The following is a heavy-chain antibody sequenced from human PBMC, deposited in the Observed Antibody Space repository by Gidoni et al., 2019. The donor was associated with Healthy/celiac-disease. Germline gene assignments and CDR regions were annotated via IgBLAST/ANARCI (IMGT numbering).Heavy chain of an antibody. Sequence: QVQLVQAGAEVTKPGAAVTVACKAAGYTLTGYYMHWVRQAPGQGLGWMGWINPNSGGTTYAQKFQVRVTMPRATSISTASMELSRLRSDDTAVYYCARGHLVVMRPDAFDIWGQGTMVTVSS. V-gene: IGHV1-2*02. J-gene: IGHJ3*02. CDR1: GYTLTGYY. CDR2: INPNSGGT. CDR3: ARGHLVVMRPDAFDI. D-gene: IGHD3-22*01.